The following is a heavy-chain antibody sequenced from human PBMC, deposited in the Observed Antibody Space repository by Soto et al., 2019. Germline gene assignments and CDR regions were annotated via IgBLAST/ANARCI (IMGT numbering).Heavy chain of an antibody. CDR2: ISAYNGTT. V-gene: IGHV1-18*01. Sequence: QVQLVQSGAEVKKPGASVKVSCKASGYTFTSYGISWVRQAPGQGLEWMGWISAYNGTTHYAQKLQGRVTMTTDTSTSTAYMELRSLRSDDTAVYYCASFSIAATDPYGMDVWGQGTTVTVSS. D-gene: IGHD6-13*01. CDR3: ASFSIAATDPYGMDV. J-gene: IGHJ6*02. CDR1: GYTFTSYG.